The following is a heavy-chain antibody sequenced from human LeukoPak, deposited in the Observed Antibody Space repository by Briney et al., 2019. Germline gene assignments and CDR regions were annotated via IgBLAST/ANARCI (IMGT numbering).Heavy chain of an antibody. CDR1: GFIFSTYA. CDR3: ARVIRAAPGKGYFDY. CDR2: ISGSGGST. D-gene: IGHD6-13*01. V-gene: IGHV3-23*01. Sequence: PGGSLRLSCATSGFIFSTYALSWVRQAPGKGLEWASSISGSGGSTYHADSVKGRFTISRDSSKNTLYLQMNSLRAADTAIYYCARVIRAAPGKGYFDYWGQGTLVTVSS. J-gene: IGHJ4*02.